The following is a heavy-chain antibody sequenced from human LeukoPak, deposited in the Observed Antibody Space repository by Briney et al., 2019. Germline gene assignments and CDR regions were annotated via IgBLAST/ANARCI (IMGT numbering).Heavy chain of an antibody. CDR3: ARVTYCSSTSCYTDGYYYYYMDV. V-gene: IGHV1-8*03. CDR1: GYTFTSYD. Sequence: ASVKVSCKASGYTFTSYDINWVRQATGQGLEWMGWMNPNSGNTGYAQKFQGRVTITRNTSISTAYMGLSSLRSEDTAVYYCARVTYCSSTSCYTDGYYYYYMDVWGKGTTVTVSS. J-gene: IGHJ6*03. D-gene: IGHD2-2*02. CDR2: MNPNSGNT.